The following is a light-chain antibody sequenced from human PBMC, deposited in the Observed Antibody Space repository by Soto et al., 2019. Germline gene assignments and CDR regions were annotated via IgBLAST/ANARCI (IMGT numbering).Light chain of an antibody. CDR2: DAS. CDR3: QQRSGWPT. J-gene: IGKJ1*01. CDR1: QTVSTF. Sequence: EIVLTQSPDTLSLSPGERATLSCRASQTVSTFLAWYQRKPGQAPRLIVYDASKRAPGIPARFIGSGSGTDFTLTVSSLEPEDFALYYCQQRSGWPTFGQGTKVEI. V-gene: IGKV3-11*01.